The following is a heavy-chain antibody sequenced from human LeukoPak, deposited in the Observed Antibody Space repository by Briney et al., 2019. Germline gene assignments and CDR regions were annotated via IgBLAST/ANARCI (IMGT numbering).Heavy chain of an antibody. Sequence: GGSLRLSCAASGFTCSSYWMSWVRQAPGKGLEWVANIKQDGSEKYYVDSVKGRFTISRDNAKNSLYLQMNSLRAEDTAVYYCARDSIGVDGEIDYWGRGTLVTVSS. CDR2: IKQDGSEK. CDR3: ARDSIGVDGEIDY. CDR1: GFTCSSYW. D-gene: IGHD6-19*01. J-gene: IGHJ4*02. V-gene: IGHV3-7*01.